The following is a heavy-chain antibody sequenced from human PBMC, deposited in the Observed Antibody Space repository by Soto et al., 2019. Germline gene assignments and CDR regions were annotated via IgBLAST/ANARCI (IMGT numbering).Heavy chain of an antibody. J-gene: IGHJ4*02. CDR2: ISAYNGNT. V-gene: IGHV1-18*01. D-gene: IGHD2-21*02. CDR3: ARGVTPIDY. Sequence: QVQLVQSGAEVKKPGASVKVSCKTSGYTFTNFGLSWVRQAPGQGLEWMGWISAYNGNTNYAQNFRGRVTMTTDTSPSTAYMELRSLRSDDTAVYYCARGVTPIDYWGQGTLVTVSS. CDR1: GYTFTNFG.